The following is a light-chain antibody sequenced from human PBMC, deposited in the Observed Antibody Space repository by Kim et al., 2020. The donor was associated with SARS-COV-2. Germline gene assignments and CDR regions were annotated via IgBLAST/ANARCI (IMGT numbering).Light chain of an antibody. CDR3: KQYNSHFT. CDR2: KAS. V-gene: IGKV1-5*03. J-gene: IGKJ3*01. Sequence: DIQMTQSPSTLSASVGDRVTITCRASQSISSWLAWYQQKPGKAPKLLIYKASSLESGVPSRFSGSGSGTEFTLTISSLQPDDFATYYCKQYNSHFTFGPGATVDIK. CDR1: QSISSW.